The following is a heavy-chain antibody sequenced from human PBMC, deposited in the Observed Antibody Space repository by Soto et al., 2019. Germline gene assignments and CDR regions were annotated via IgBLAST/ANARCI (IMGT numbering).Heavy chain of an antibody. V-gene: IGHV3-9*01. CDR3: AKDRVSSWPHWSAFDY. J-gene: IGHJ4*02. CDR2: ISWSSGSK. D-gene: IGHD6-13*01. CDR1: VFPYDDFA. Sequence: GGSLKLSYAVSVFPYDDFARHGARQAPGRVLEWVSGISWSSGSKGYAASVNGRFTISSDNAKNSLYLQINSLSAEATAFYYGAKDRVSSWPHWSAFDYWGQGTPVTVSS.